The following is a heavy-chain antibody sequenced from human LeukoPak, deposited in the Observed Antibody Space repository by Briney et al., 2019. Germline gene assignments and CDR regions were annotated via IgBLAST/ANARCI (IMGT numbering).Heavy chain of an antibody. CDR2: IQYDDSIE. CDR3: AKDQGVVGSYDY. Sequence: GGSLRLSCAASGFTFSTFGMNWVRQAPDKGLEWVAFIQYDDSIEYYADSVKGRFTISRDNSKNTLYLQMNSLRGDDTAVYYCAKDQGVVGSYDYWGHGTLVTVSS. CDR1: GFTFSTFG. V-gene: IGHV3-30*02. J-gene: IGHJ4*01. D-gene: IGHD3-10*01.